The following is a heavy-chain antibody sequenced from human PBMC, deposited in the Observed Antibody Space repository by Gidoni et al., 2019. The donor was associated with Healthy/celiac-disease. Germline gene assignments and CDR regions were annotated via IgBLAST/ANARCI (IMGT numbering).Heavy chain of an antibody. CDR1: GSTFTSYD. CDR3: ARGVSGIAARLVGV. CDR2: MNPNSGNT. Sequence: QVQLVQSGAEVKKTGASVKGSCKASGSTFTSYDINWVRQATGQWLEWMGWMNPNSGNTGYAKKFQGRVTMTRNTSISTAYMELSSLRSEDTAVYYCARGVSGIAARLVGVWGQGTLVTVSS. D-gene: IGHD6-6*01. J-gene: IGHJ4*02. V-gene: IGHV1-8*01.